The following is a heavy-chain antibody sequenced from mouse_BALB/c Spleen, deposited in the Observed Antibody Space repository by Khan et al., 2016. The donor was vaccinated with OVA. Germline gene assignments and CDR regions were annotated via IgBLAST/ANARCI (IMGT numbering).Heavy chain of an antibody. CDR3: ARTHER. Sequence: VQLQESGAELARPGASVKMSCKASGHTFTSYTMNWVKQRPGQGLEWIGYINPSSGYTKYNQKFKDKATLTTDKSSSTAYMQLSSLTSEDSAVYYCARTHERWGQGTTLTVSS. CDR2: INPSSGYT. V-gene: IGHV1-4*01. CDR1: GHTFTSYT. J-gene: IGHJ2*01.